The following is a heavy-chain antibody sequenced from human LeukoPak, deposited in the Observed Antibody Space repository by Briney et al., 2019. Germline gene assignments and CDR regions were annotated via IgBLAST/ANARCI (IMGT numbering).Heavy chain of an antibody. Sequence: PGGSLRLSCVASGFTFSSYAMNWVRQAPGKGLEWVSSITGSGSSTYYADSVKGRFTMSRDNSKNTLYLQMNSLRAEDTAVYYCAKSKGARHIDYWGQGTLVTVPS. CDR3: AKSKGARHIDY. CDR1: GFTFSSYA. J-gene: IGHJ4*02. D-gene: IGHD4/OR15-4a*01. V-gene: IGHV3-23*01. CDR2: ITGSGSST.